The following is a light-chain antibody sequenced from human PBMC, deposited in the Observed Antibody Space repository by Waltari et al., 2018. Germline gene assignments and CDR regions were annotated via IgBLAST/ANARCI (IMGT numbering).Light chain of an antibody. CDR2: DAS. CDR3: QKDGTLPAT. V-gene: IGKV3-20*01. Sequence: DIFLTQSPGTLSLSPGEVATLSCRASQSISRFLARYHQKPGQAPRLLIYDASTRATGIPDRFSGSGSGTDFSLTISRLEPEDFAVYYCQKDGTLPATFGQGTKVEIK. J-gene: IGKJ1*01. CDR1: QSISRF.